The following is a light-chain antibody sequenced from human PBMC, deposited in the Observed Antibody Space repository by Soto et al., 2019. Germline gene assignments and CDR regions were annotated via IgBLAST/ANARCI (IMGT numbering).Light chain of an antibody. CDR3: QQYNNWPPWT. Sequence: ILMTQSPATLSVSPGERATLSCRASQSVSNNLAWYQQKPGQAPRLLTYDASTRATGIPARFSGSGSGTEFTLTISGLQSEEFAVYYCQQYNNWPPWTFGQGTKVEIK. V-gene: IGKV3-15*01. CDR1: QSVSNN. CDR2: DAS. J-gene: IGKJ1*01.